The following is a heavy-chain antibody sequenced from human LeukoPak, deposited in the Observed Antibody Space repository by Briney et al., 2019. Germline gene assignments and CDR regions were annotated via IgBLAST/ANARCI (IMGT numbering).Heavy chain of an antibody. CDR1: GYTFTSYD. D-gene: IGHD3-22*01. V-gene: IGHV1-8*01. Sequence: ASVKVSCKASGYTFTSYDINWVRQATGRGLEWMGWMNPNSGNTGYAQKFQGRVTMTRNTSISTAYMELSSLRSEDTAVYYCARDDGSDDSSGSRSTWGQGTLVTVSS. CDR2: MNPNSGNT. J-gene: IGHJ5*02. CDR3: ARDDGSDDSSGSRST.